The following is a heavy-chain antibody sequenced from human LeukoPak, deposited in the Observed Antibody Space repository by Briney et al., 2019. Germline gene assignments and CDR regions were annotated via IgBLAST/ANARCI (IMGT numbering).Heavy chain of an antibody. Sequence: GGSLRLSCAVSGFTFSSYAMSWVRQAPGKGLEWVSAIGGSGGSTHYADSVKGRFTVSRDNSKNTLYLQMNSLRADVTALYYCAKRGKYCFDNWGQGTLVTVSS. CDR3: AKRGKYCFDN. V-gene: IGHV3-23*01. D-gene: IGHD3-10*01. CDR1: GFTFSSYA. J-gene: IGHJ4*02. CDR2: IGGSGGST.